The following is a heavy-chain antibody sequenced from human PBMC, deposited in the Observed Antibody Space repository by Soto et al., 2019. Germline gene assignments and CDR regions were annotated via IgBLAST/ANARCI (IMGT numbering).Heavy chain of an antibody. CDR3: TRDFFRYPVDYGMDV. V-gene: IGHV3-73*02. Sequence: EVQVVESGGGLVQPGGSLKLSCAASGFTFSDFEMQWVRQASGKGLEWIGRMRSRVDSYATAYSASVKGRFTVSRDDSRNTEFLQMNSLQTEDTAVYYCTRDFFRYPVDYGMDVWGQGTTVTVSS. CDR1: GFTFSDFE. D-gene: IGHD1-1*01. J-gene: IGHJ6*02. CDR2: MRSRVDSYAT.